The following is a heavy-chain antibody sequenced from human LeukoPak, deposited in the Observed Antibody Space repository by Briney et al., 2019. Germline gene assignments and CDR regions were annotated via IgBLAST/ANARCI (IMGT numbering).Heavy chain of an antibody. Sequence: GGPLRLSCAASGFTFSSYGFHWVRQAPGEGLEWVAVIWYDGSKKYYADSVKGRFTFSRDSSKNTLYLQMNSLRADDTAVYYCAKDGRDSGSYYYMDVWGKGTTVTVSS. V-gene: IGHV3-33*06. CDR2: IWYDGSKK. CDR3: AKDGRDSGSYYYMDV. J-gene: IGHJ6*03. D-gene: IGHD3-10*01. CDR1: GFTFSSYG.